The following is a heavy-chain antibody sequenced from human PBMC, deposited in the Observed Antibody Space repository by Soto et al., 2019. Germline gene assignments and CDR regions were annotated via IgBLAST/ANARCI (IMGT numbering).Heavy chain of an antibody. CDR2: IWYDGSNK. D-gene: IGHD5-18*01. V-gene: IGHV3-33*01. CDR3: ARADPTAMVMSH. CDR1: GFTFSSYG. Sequence: PGGSLRLSCAASGFTFSSYGMHWVRQAPGKGLEWVAVIWYDGSNKYYADSVKGRFTISRDNSKNTLYLQMNSLRAEDTAVYYCARADPTAMVMSHWGQGTLVTVSS. J-gene: IGHJ4*02.